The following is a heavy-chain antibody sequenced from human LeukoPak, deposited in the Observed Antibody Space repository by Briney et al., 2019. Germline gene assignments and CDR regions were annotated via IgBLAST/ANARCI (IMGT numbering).Heavy chain of an antibody. Sequence: SETLSLTCAVYGGSFSGYYWSWIRQPPGKGLEWIGEINHSGSTNYNPSLKTRVTISVDTSKNQCSLKLSSVTAADTAVYYCARGRRIAAATFDPWGQGTLVTVSS. CDR1: GGSFSGYY. V-gene: IGHV4-34*01. D-gene: IGHD6-13*01. J-gene: IGHJ5*02. CDR2: INHSGST. CDR3: ARGRRIAAATFDP.